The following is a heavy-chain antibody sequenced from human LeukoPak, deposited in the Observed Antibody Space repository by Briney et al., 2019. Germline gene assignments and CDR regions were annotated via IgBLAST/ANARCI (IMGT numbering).Heavy chain of an antibody. D-gene: IGHD3-3*01. V-gene: IGHV1-8*03. CDR1: GDTFTRYD. J-gene: IGHJ4*02. CDR3: ARGPLYITIFGVVIIRPYFDY. Sequence: GASVKVSCKESGDTFTRYDIKGVRQATGEGGERMGWMKHKRGNRGYAQKFQGRVTITRNTYIRTDYMEKRRQRERDTAVYYCARGPLYITIFGVVIIRPYFDYWGQGTLVTVSS. CDR2: MKHKRGNR.